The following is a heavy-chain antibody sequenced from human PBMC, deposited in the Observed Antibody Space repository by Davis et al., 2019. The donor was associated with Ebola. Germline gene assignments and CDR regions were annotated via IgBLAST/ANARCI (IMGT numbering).Heavy chain of an antibody. CDR2: INYSGST. Sequence: MPSETLSLTCTVYGGSLSGYDWSWIRQSPGKGLEWIGEINYSGSTDYNPSLKSRVTISVDTSKNQFSLKLSSVTAADTAVYYCARDREPGAPPLLQFDPWGQGTLVTVSS. CDR3: ARDREPGAPPLLQFDP. D-gene: IGHD2-15*01. V-gene: IGHV4-34*01. CDR1: GGSLSGYD. J-gene: IGHJ5*02.